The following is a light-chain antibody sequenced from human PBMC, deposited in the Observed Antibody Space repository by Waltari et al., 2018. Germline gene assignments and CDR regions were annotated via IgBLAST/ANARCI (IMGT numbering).Light chain of an antibody. V-gene: IGKV3-11*01. CDR2: DAS. J-gene: IGKJ1*01. CDR1: QSVSSY. Sequence: EIVLTQSPVTQALSPGERATLSCRASQSVSSYLAWYQQKPGQPPRLLIYDASKRATGIPARFSGSGSGTDFTLTISSLEPEDFAVYYCHHRTFGQGTKVEV. CDR3: HHRT.